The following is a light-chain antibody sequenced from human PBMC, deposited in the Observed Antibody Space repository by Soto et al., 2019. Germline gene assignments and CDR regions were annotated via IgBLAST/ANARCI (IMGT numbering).Light chain of an antibody. J-gene: IGLJ2*01. CDR1: SSDVGGYNY. Sequence: QSVLTQPASVSGSPGQSITISCTGTSSDVGGYNYVSWYQHHPGKAPKLMIYEVSNRPSGVSNRFSGSKSGNTASLTISGLQGEDEADYYCNSYTSSSTVVFGGGTQLTVL. CDR2: EVS. V-gene: IGLV2-14*01. CDR3: NSYTSSSTVV.